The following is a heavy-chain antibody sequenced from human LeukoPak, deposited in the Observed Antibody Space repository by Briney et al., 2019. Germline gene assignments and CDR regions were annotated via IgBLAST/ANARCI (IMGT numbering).Heavy chain of an antibody. D-gene: IGHD3-3*01. CDR1: GYTFTGYY. V-gene: IGHV1-2*02. Sequence: ASVKVSCKASGYTFTGYYMHWVRQAPGQGLEWMGWINPNSGGTNYAQKFQGRVTMTRDTSISTAYMELSRLRSDDTAVYYCARDSGRSGYYPSDYRGQGTLVTVSS. CDR2: INPNSGGT. CDR3: ARDSGRSGYYPSDY. J-gene: IGHJ4*02.